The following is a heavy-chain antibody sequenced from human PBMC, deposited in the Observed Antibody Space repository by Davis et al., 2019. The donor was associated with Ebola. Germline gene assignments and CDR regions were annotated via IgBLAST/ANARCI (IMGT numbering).Heavy chain of an antibody. J-gene: IGHJ6*03. CDR1: GFTFSSYW. CDR3: ARDLIPAMRTRVYMDV. CDR2: ISYDGSNK. V-gene: IGHV3-30-3*01. Sequence: GESLKISCAASGFTFSSYWMSWVRQAPGKGLEWVAVISYDGSNKYYADSVKGRFTISRDNSKNTLYLQMNSLRAEDTAVYYCARDLIPAMRTRVYMDVWGKGTTVTVSS. D-gene: IGHD3-10*01.